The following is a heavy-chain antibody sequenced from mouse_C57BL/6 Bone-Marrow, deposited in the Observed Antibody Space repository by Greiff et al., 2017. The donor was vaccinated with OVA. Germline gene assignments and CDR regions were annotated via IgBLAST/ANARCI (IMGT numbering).Heavy chain of an antibody. D-gene: IGHD2-4*01. CDR2: ISSGGGYI. CDR3: TRNYDYRGFAY. CDR1: GFTFSSYA. V-gene: IGHV5-9-1*02. Sequence: EVKVVESGEGLVKPGGSLKLSCAASGFTFSSYAMSWVRQTPEKRLEWVAYISSGGGYIYYADTVKGRFTISRDNARNTLYLQMSSLKSEDTAMYYCTRNYDYRGFAYWGQGTLVTVSA. J-gene: IGHJ3*01.